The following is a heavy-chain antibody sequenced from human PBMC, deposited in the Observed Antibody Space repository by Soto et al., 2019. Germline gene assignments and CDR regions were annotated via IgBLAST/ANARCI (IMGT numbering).Heavy chain of an antibody. CDR1: GHTNTDFS. CDR2: FDSEDGKI. CDR3: AAGGTRWLQSPLDY. V-gene: IGHV1-24*01. Sequence: ASVKVSCKVSGHTNTDFSMRWVQQAHGKGLELMGGFDSEDGKISYVQKFQGRVTMTEDTSSDTAYMELSGLRSEDTAVYYCAAGGTRWLQSPLDYWGQGTLVTVSS. D-gene: IGHD1-1*01. J-gene: IGHJ4*02.